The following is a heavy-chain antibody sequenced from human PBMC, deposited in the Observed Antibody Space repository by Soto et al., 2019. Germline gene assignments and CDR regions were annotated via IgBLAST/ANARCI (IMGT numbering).Heavy chain of an antibody. CDR2: INSGGNT. CDR3: MRENYYYGMDV. CDR1: GFDASVNY. J-gene: IGHJ6*02. V-gene: IGHV3-66*01. Sequence: EVQLVESGGTLVQPGGSLRLSCAASGFDASVNYMTWVRQAPVKGLEWVSAINSGGNTFYADSVKGRFTISRDNSKNTLYLQMNSLRVEDTAMYYCMRENYYYGMDVWGQGTAVTVSS.